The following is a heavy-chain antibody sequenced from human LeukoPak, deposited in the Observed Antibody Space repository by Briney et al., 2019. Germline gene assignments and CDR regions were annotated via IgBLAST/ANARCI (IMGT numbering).Heavy chain of an antibody. CDR3: ARGVVVVAATVSDWFDP. D-gene: IGHD2-15*01. V-gene: IGHV1-8*01. CDR1: GYTFTSYD. J-gene: IGHJ5*02. Sequence: ASVKVSCKASGYTFTSYDISWVRQATGQGLEWMGWMNPNSGNTGYAQKFQGRVTMTRNTSISTAYMELSSLRSGDTAVYYCARGVVVVAATVSDWFDPWGQGTLVTVSS. CDR2: MNPNSGNT.